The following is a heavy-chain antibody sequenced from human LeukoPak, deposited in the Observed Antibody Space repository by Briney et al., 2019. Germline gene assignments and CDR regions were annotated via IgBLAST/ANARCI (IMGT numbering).Heavy chain of an antibody. J-gene: IGHJ6*03. D-gene: IGHD3-9*01. V-gene: IGHV4-59*01. CDR2: VSRSGKT. Sequence: KPSETLSLTCSVSGGSITRYYWSWIRQTPGKGLEWIGSVSRSGKTNFNSSLKSRVTISTDTSKTTLSLRLSSVSAADTAVYYCARGRSYNEILTGYGDYYYYMDVWGKGTTVTVSS. CDR3: ARGRSYNEILTGYGDYYYYMDV. CDR1: GGSITRYY.